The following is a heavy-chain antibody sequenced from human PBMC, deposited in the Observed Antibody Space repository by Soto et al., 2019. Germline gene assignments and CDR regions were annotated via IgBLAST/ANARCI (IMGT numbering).Heavy chain of an antibody. CDR2: IWYDGSNK. V-gene: IGHV3-33*01. CDR1: GFTFSSYG. J-gene: IGHJ4*02. Sequence: QVQLVESGGGVVQPGRSLRLSCAASGFTFSSYGMRWVRQAPGKGLEWVAVIWYDGSNKYYADSVKGRFTISRDNSKNTLYLQMNSLRAEDTAVYYCARDHRMTTVDYWGQGTLVTVSS. CDR3: ARDHRMTTVDY. D-gene: IGHD4-17*01.